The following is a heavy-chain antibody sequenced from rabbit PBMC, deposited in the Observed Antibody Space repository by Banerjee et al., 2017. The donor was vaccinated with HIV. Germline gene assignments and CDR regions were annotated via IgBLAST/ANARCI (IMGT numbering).Heavy chain of an antibody. CDR3: ARDSYGYAGHAFGGMDL. Sequence: QEQLEESGGDLVKPEGSLTLTCTASGFSFSNKYVMCWVRQAPGKGLEWIACINTSSGNTVYATWAKGRFTISRTSSTTVALQMTSLTAADTATYFCARDSYGYAGHAFGGMDLWGPGTPWSPS. CDR2: INTSSGNT. CDR1: GFSFSNKYV. J-gene: IGHJ6*01. D-gene: IGHD6-1*01. V-gene: IGHV1S45*01.